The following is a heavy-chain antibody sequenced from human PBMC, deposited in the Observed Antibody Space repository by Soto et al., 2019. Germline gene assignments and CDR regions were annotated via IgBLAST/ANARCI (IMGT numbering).Heavy chain of an antibody. CDR3: AEWSGYFLPPHRVRGRGMDV. J-gene: IGHJ6*02. CDR1: EFTFGAYA. D-gene: IGHD3-3*01. Sequence: EVQMLESGGGLVQPGGSLRLSCVASEFTFGAYAMSWVRQAPGKGLEWVSAIGDTGHTTYYADSVKGRFTISRDNSKNTVYLEMSSLRAEDTAVYYCAEWSGYFLPPHRVRGRGMDVWGQGTTVTVSS. V-gene: IGHV3-23*01. CDR2: IGDTGHTT.